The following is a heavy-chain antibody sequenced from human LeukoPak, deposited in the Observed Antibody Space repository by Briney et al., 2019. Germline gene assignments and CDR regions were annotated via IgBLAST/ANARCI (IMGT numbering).Heavy chain of an antibody. J-gene: IGHJ4*02. CDR3: AREATAHGYFDY. D-gene: IGHD5-12*01. V-gene: IGHV4-34*01. CDR1: GGSFSGYY. Sequence: SETLSLTCAVYGGSFSGYYWSWIRQPPGKGLEWIGEINHSGSTNYNPSLKSRVTMSVDTSKNQFSLKLSSVTAADTAVYYCAREATAHGYFDYWGQGTLVTVSS. CDR2: INHSGST.